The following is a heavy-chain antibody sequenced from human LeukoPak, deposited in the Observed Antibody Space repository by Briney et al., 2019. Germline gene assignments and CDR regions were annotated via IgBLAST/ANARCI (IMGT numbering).Heavy chain of an antibody. V-gene: IGHV3-23*03. Sequence: HSGGSLRLSCAASGFTFSSYAMSWVRQGPGQGLQWVSLLHNDGVTTYADSVRGRFTISRDNSNNTLYLKVNILRAEDTAIYYCAKHRGVHPPYYMDVWGKGTTVTVSS. D-gene: IGHD3-10*01. CDR2: LHNDGVTT. CDR3: AKHRGVHPPYYMDV. J-gene: IGHJ6*03. CDR1: GFTFSSYA.